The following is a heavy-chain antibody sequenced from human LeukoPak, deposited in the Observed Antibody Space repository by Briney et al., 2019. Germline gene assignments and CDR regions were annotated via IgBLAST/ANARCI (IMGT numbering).Heavy chain of an antibody. D-gene: IGHD3-10*01. J-gene: IGHJ5*02. CDR2: IIPIFGTA. CDR1: GGTFSSYA. Sequence: ASVKVSCKASGGTFSSYAISWVRQAPGQGLEWMGGIIPIFGTANYAQKFQGRVTITADESTSTAYMELSSLRSEDTAVYYCATGGYYGSGGTFDPWGQGTLVTVSS. V-gene: IGHV1-69*13. CDR3: ATGGYYGSGGTFDP.